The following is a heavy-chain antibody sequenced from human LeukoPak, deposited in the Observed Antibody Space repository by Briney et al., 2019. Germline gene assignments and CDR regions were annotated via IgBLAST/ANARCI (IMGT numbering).Heavy chain of an antibody. D-gene: IGHD3-3*01. CDR2: INPSGGRT. V-gene: IGHV1-46*01. CDR3: AIMGGTYYDFWSGSNTRGPFDY. CDR1: GYTFTSFY. Sequence: GASVKVSCKASGYTFTSFYMYWVRQAPGQGLEWMGMINPSGGRTTYAQRFQGRVTMTRDTSTSTVYMELSRLRSEDTAVYYCAIMGGTYYDFWSGSNTRGPFDYWGQGTLVTVSS. J-gene: IGHJ4*02.